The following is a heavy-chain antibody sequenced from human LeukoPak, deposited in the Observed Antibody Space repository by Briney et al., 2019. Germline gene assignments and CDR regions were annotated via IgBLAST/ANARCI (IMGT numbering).Heavy chain of an antibody. CDR3: ARGSSSDEAHFDY. CDR2: INHSGST. V-gene: IGHV4-34*01. CDR1: GGSFSGYY. Sequence: SETLSLTCAVYGGSFSGYYWSWIRQPPGKGLEWIGEINHSGSTNYNPSLKSRVTISVDTSKNQFSLKLSSVTAADTAVYYCARGSSSDEAHFDYWGQGTLVTVSS. J-gene: IGHJ4*02.